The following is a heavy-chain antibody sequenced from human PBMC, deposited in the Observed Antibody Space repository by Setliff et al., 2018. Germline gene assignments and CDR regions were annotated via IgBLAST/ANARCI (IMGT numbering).Heavy chain of an antibody. V-gene: IGHV4-39*07. CDR2: IYYSGNSNYDT. D-gene: IGHD2-15*01. J-gene: IGHJ4*02. Sequence: SETLSLTCTVSGGSISSSSYYWGWIRQPPGKGLEWIGNIYYSGNSNYDTNYNPALKSRVTIVSDTSKNQFSLILRSVTAADTAVYYCASERESASRQTYFDSWGQGTLVTVSS. CDR3: ASERESASRQTYFDS. CDR1: GGSISSSSYY.